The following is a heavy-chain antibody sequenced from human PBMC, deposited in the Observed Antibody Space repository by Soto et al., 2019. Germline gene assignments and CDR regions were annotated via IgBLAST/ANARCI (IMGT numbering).Heavy chain of an antibody. Sequence: PGGSLRLCCAASGFTFSNAWMNWVRQAPGKGLEWVGRIKSKTDGGTTDYAAPVKGRFTISRDDSKNTLYLQMNSLKTEDTAVYYCTTDHNNDIVVVPAASRNDYYPYGMDVWGQGTTVTVSS. V-gene: IGHV3-15*07. CDR2: IKSKTDGGTT. CDR3: TTDHNNDIVVVPAASRNDYYPYGMDV. CDR1: GFTFSNAW. D-gene: IGHD2-2*01. J-gene: IGHJ6*02.